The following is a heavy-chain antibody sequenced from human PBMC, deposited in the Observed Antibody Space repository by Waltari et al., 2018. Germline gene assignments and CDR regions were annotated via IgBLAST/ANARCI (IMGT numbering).Heavy chain of an antibody. Sequence: VQLVESGGDLVQPGGSLRLSWSASGFAVSTSYMTWIRQSPGKGLECVSVLYSNNNAYYLDSVEGRFTVSRDNSKNTLYLHMNNLRREDSAVYYCAKDRASSGAWDYVDHWGQGTLVTVSS. J-gene: IGHJ4*02. CDR1: GFAVSTSY. V-gene: IGHV3-66*01. CDR2: LYSNNNA. CDR3: AKDRASSGAWDYVDH. D-gene: IGHD3-10*02.